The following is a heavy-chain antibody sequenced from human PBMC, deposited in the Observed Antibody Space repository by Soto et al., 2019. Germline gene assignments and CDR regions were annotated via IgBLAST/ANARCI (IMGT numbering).Heavy chain of an antibody. D-gene: IGHD3-9*01. J-gene: IGHJ5*01. CDR2: ISGSGATT. CDR1: GFTFSSYA. V-gene: IGHV3-23*01. Sequence: EVQLLESGGGLVQPGGSLRLSCAASGFTFSSYAMTWVRQAPGKGLEWVSGISGSGATTSYADSVKGRFTVSRDNSKNTLYLQMNSLRVEDTAVYHCAKLRYFDWSAYNWFEYWGQGTPVTVS. CDR3: AKLRYFDWSAYNWFEY.